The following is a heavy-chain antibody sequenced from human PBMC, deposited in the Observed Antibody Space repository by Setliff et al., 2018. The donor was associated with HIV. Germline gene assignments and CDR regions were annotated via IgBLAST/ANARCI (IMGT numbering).Heavy chain of an antibody. CDR3: TRDHTPPPNYDFCSGQLDLRNIFYYMDV. V-gene: IGHV7-4-1*01. J-gene: IGHJ6*03. CDR1: GYSLTSYS. CDR2: INCNAGNP. D-gene: IGHD3-3*01. Sequence: ASVKVSCKASGYSLTSYSINWVRQAPGQGLEWMGCINCNAGNPTYAHGFTGRFVFSVDTPVSTAYLQIFSLKAEDTAVYYCTRDHTPPPNYDFCSGQLDLRNIFYYMDVWGTGSPVTVSS.